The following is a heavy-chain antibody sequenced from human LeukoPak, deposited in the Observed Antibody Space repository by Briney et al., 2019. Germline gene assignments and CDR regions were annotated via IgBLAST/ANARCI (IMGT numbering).Heavy chain of an antibody. CDR3: ATRSFYYGMDV. V-gene: IGHV3-23*01. Sequence: GGSLRVSCAASGFSSGSSALGWVRQAPGKGLEWVSSISGSGSYTYYADSVKGRFTISRDNSKNTVYLQMNSLRDEDTAIYYCATRSFYYGMDVWGQGTTVAVSS. CDR1: GFSSGSSA. CDR2: ISGSGSYT. J-gene: IGHJ6*02.